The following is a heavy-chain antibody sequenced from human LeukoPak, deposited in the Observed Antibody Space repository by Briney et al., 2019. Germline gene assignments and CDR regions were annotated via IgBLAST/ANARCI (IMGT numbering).Heavy chain of an antibody. V-gene: IGHV3-33*01. CDR2: IWYDGSHK. CDR3: ARLGSGWSFDY. CDR1: RFTFSSYS. D-gene: IGHD6-19*01. Sequence: PGRPLRLSCETSRFTFSSYSMDWVRQAPGKGLEWVAVIWYDGSHKYYADSVKGRFTISRDNSKNTVFLQMNSLRAEDTAVYYCARLGSGWSFDYWGQGTLVTVSS. J-gene: IGHJ4*02.